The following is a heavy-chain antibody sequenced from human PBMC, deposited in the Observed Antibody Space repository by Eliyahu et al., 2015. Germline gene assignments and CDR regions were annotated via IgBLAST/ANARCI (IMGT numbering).Heavy chain of an antibody. CDR1: GGSFSGYY. CDR3: ASNTGRVAGTAFDY. Sequence: QVQLQQWGAGLLKPSETLSLTCAVYGGSFSGYYWSWIRQPPGKELEWIGEINHSGSTNYNPSLKSRVTISVDTSKNQFSLKLSSVTAADTAVYYCASNTGRVAGTAFDYWGQGTLVTVSS. D-gene: IGHD6-19*01. J-gene: IGHJ4*02. V-gene: IGHV4-34*01. CDR2: INHSGST.